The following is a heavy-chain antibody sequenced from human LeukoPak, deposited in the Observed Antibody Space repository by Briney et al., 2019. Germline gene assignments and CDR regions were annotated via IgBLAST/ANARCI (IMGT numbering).Heavy chain of an antibody. D-gene: IGHD3-10*01. CDR2: VIPHSGTA. V-gene: IGHV1-69*13. CDR3: ATPRMNYYGSGSHYSYYYLDV. Sequence: SVKVSCKASGGAFTRAAVSWVRQAPGQGLEWMGGVIPHSGTADYAQKFRGRVTLTADASTSTAYMELHSLTSEDTAVYYCATPRMNYYGSGSHYSYYYLDVSGSGTAVTVSS. CDR1: GGAFTRAA. J-gene: IGHJ6*03.